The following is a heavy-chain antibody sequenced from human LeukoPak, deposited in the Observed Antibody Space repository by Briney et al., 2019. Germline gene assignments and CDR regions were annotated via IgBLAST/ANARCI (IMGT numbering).Heavy chain of an antibody. CDR2: ISGSGDTT. CDR1: GFTFSNYA. J-gene: IGHJ4*02. V-gene: IGHV3-23*01. Sequence: QAGGSLRLSCAASGFTFSNYAMSWVRQAPGKGLKLVSGISGSGDTTYYADSVKGRFTISRDISKNTLYLQMNSLRAEDTAVYYCAKGGGSHFAPLDNWGEGEPGTVSS. D-gene: IGHD3-10*01. CDR3: AKGGGSHFAPLDN.